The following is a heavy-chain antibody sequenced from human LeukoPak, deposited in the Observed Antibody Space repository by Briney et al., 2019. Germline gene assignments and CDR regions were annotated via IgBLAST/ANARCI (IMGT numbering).Heavy chain of an antibody. V-gene: IGHV3-13*01. CDR3: ARGRIAARYYYYYGMDV. J-gene: IGHJ6*02. CDR1: RFTFSSYD. D-gene: IGHD6-6*01. Sequence: GGSLRLSCAASRFTFSSYDMHWVRQATGKGLDWVSAIGTAGDTYYPGSVKGRFTISRENAKNSLYLQMNSLRAGDTAVYYCARGRIAARYYYYYGMDVWGQGTTVTVSS. CDR2: IGTAGDT.